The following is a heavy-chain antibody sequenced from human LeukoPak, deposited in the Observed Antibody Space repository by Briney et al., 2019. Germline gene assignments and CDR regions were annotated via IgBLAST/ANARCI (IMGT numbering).Heavy chain of an antibody. V-gene: IGHV4-61*03. D-gene: IGHD6-13*01. CDR1: GDSVSNGNYY. J-gene: IGHJ6*02. Sequence: PSETLSLTCTVSGDSVSNGNYYWSWLRQPPGKALEWIGYIYYTGKTYYNPSLEGRVTILVDTSRNHFSVKLSSVTAADTAVYYCARDRAASYYYGMDVWGQGTTVTVSS. CDR2: IYYTGKT. CDR3: ARDRAASYYYGMDV.